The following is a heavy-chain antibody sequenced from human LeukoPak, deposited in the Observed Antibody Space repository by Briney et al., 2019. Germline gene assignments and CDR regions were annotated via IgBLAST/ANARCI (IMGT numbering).Heavy chain of an antibody. V-gene: IGHV4-34*01. Sequence: SETLSLTCTVYGGSFSGFCWGWIRQPPGKGLEWIGEINHSGSTNYNPSLKSRVTISVDTSKNQFSLKLSSVTAADTAVYYCARGMADTAMVFYYFDYWGQGTLVTVSS. CDR3: ARGMADTAMVFYYFDY. CDR1: GGSFSGFC. CDR2: INHSGST. D-gene: IGHD5-18*01. J-gene: IGHJ4*02.